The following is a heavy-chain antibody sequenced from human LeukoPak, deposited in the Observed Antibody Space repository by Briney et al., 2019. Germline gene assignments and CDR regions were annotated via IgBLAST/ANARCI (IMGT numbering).Heavy chain of an antibody. D-gene: IGHD3-22*01. Sequence: ASVNVSCKASGGTFSSYAISWVRQAPGQGLEWMGRIIPILGIANYAQKFQGRVTITADKSASTAYMELSSLRSEDTAVYYCARDSNETYYYDSSGYLTGYWGQGTLVTVSS. CDR3: ARDSNETYYYDSSGYLTGY. J-gene: IGHJ4*02. V-gene: IGHV1-69*04. CDR2: IIPILGIA. CDR1: GGTFSSYA.